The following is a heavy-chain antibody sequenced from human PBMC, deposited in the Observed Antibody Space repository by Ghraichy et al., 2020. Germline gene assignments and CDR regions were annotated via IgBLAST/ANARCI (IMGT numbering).Heavy chain of an antibody. CDR3: ARSSGSSVYYYYGMDL. CDR1: GAPISYKY. V-gene: IGHV4-59*01. Sequence: SETLSLTCTVSGAPISYKYWNWVRQPPGKGLEWIGYINYSGTTNYKSSLKSRVTISVDPSKNQFSLRLTSVTAADTAVYYCARSSGSSVYYYYGMDLWGQGTTVTVSS. J-gene: IGHJ6*02. CDR2: INYSGTT. D-gene: IGHD1-26*01.